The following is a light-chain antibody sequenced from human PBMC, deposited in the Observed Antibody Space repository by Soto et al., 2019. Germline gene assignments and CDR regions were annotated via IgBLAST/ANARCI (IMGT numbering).Light chain of an antibody. CDR2: KAS. Sequence: DIQMTQSPSTLSASVGDRVTITCRASQSISSWLAWYQQKPGKAPKLLIYKASSLESGVPSRFSGSGSGTKFTLTISSLQPEDIATYYCQQYNRYSWTFXQGTKV. CDR1: QSISSW. J-gene: IGKJ1*01. V-gene: IGKV1-5*03. CDR3: QQYNRYSWT.